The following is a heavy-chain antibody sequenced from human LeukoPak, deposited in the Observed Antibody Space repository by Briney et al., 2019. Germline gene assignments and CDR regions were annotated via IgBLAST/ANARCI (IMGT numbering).Heavy chain of an antibody. D-gene: IGHD2-15*01. J-gene: IGHJ5*02. CDR1: GDSVSSNSAA. CDR2: TYYRSKRFN. CDR3: ARVGGYCSGGSCDWYNWFDP. Sequence: QTLSLTCAISGDSVSSNSAAWNWIRHSPSRGLEWLGRTYYRSKRFNDYAVSVKSRITINPDTSKSQFFLLLVSVTPEDAAVYYCARVGGYCSGGSCDWYNWFDPWGQGTLASVSS. V-gene: IGHV6-1*01.